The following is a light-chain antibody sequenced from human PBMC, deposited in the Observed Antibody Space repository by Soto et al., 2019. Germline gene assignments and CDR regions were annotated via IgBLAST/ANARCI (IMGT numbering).Light chain of an antibody. J-gene: IGKJ2*01. Sequence: DIQMTQSTSTLSASVGDRVTITCRASQSISSWLAWYQQKPGKAPKLLIYKASSLESGVPSRFSGSGSGTEFTLTISSLQPDDFATYYCQQYNTNSYTFGQGTNLEIK. CDR1: QSISSW. CDR3: QQYNTNSYT. V-gene: IGKV1-5*03. CDR2: KAS.